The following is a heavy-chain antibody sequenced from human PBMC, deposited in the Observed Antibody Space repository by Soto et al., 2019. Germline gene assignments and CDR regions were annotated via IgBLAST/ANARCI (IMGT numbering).Heavy chain of an antibody. V-gene: IGHV3-9*01. CDR3: ARVDSSGWYGDYYYYGMDV. CDR2: LGWNSGSI. J-gene: IGHJ6*01. CDR1: GLNFDEYA. D-gene: IGHD6-19*01. Sequence: GGSLRLSCVASGLNFDEYAMHWVRQAPGKGLEWVSGLGWNSGSIGYADSVKGRFTISRDNAKNTLYLQMNSLRAEDTAVYYCARVDSSGWYGDYYYYGMDVWGQGTTVTV.